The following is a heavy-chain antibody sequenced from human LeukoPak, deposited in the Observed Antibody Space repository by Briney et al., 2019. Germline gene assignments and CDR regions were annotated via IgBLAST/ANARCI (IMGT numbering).Heavy chain of an antibody. J-gene: IGHJ4*02. CDR2: IKTKSDGVTT. V-gene: IGHV3-15*01. Sequence: GGSLRLSCTASGFAFSNAWMNWVRQAPGKGLEWLGRIKTKSDGVTTDYVAPVKGRFTFSRDDSTNTLYLQMNRLLSEDTAMYYCTTDSPDGVYDPLDYWGQGTLVPVSS. CDR3: TTDSPDGVYDPLDY. CDR1: GFAFSNAW. D-gene: IGHD5/OR15-5a*01.